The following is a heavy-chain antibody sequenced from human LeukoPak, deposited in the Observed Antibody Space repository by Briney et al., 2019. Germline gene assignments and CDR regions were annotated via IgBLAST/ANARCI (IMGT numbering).Heavy chain of an antibody. V-gene: IGHV3-33*05. CDR2: ISYDGSSE. D-gene: IGHD3-10*01. CDR1: GFIFTSHG. CDR3: ARQLGGSGSY. J-gene: IGHJ4*02. Sequence: GGSLRLSCVSSGFIFTSHGMHWVRQAPGKGLEWVAVISYDGSSEYYADSVKGRFTISRDNSKNTLYLQMNSLRAEDTAVYYCARQLGGSGSYWGQGTLVTVSS.